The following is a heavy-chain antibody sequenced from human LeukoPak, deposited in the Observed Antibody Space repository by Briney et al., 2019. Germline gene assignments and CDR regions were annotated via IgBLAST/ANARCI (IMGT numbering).Heavy chain of an antibody. CDR1: GGSISSSSYY. CDR2: IYYSGST. CDR3: ARGSGITGFNGFDY. V-gene: IGHV4-39*07. Sequence: SETLSLTCTVSGGSISSSSYYWGWIRQPPGKGLEWIGSIYYSGSTYYNPSLKSRVTISVDTSKNQFSLKLSSVTAADTAVYYCARGSGITGFNGFDYWGQGTLVTVSS. J-gene: IGHJ4*02. D-gene: IGHD2-8*02.